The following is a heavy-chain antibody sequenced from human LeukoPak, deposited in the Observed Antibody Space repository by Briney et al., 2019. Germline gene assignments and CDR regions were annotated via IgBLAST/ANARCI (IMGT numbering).Heavy chain of an antibody. CDR1: GFTFDDYG. D-gene: IGHD5-12*01. CDR2: INWNGGST. CDR3: ARRYSGYDGYYYYMDV. Sequence: GGSLRLSCAASGFTFDDYGMSWVRHAPGKGLEGVSGINWNGGSTTYADSVKGRFTISRDNGKNSLYLQMNSLRAEDTAVYYCARRYSGYDGYYYYMDVWGKGTTVTVSS. V-gene: IGHV3-20*04. J-gene: IGHJ6*03.